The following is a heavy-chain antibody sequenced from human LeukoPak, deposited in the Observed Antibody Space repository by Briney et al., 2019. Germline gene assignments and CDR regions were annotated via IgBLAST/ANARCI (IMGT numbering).Heavy chain of an antibody. CDR1: GYSISSGYY. V-gene: IGHV4-38-2*02. J-gene: IGHJ3*02. D-gene: IGHD3-10*01. CDR2: IYYSGST. Sequence: SETLSLTCTVSGYSISSGYYWGWIRQPPGKGLEWIGSIYYSGSTYYNPSLKSRVTISVDTSKNQFSLKLSSVTAADTAVYYCARNLWFGESSDAFYIWGQGTMVTVSS. CDR3: ARNLWFGESSDAFYI.